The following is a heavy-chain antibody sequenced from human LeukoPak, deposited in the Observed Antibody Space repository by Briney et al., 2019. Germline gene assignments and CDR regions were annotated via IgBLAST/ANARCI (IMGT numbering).Heavy chain of an antibody. CDR2: IWYDGSNK. J-gene: IGHJ1*01. CDR3: AREPLFCSSTSCYIYFQH. Sequence: PGGSLRLSCAASGFTFSSYGMHWVRQAPGKRLEWVAVIWYDGSNKYYADSVKGRFTISRDNSKNTLYLQMNSLRAEDTAVYYCAREPLFCSSTSCYIYFQHWGQGTLVTVSS. CDR1: GFTFSSYG. D-gene: IGHD2-2*02. V-gene: IGHV3-33*01.